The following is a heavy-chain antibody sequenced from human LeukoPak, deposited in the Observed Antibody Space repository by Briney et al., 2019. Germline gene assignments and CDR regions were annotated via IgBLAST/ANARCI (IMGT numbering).Heavy chain of an antibody. CDR2: IWYDGSSK. CDR3: ARARYDSSGYDTYDAFDI. Sequence: PGGSLRLSCAASGFTFSSYGMHWVRQAPGKGLEWVAVIWYDGSSKYYADSVKGRFTISRDNSKNTLYLQMNSLRAEDTAVYYCARARYDSSGYDTYDAFDIWGQGTMVTVSS. V-gene: IGHV3-33*01. D-gene: IGHD3-22*01. J-gene: IGHJ3*02. CDR1: GFTFSSYG.